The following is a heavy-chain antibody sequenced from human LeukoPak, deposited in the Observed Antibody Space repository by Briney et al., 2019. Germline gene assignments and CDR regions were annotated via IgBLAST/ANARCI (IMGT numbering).Heavy chain of an antibody. CDR3: ARSLIAAAYFDY. J-gene: IGHJ4*02. Sequence: PSETLSLTCAVSVGSISSSNWWSWVRQPPGKGLEWIGEIYHSGSTNYNPSLKSRVTMSVDKSKNQFSLKLSSVTAADTAVYYCARSLIAAAYFDYWGQGTLVTVSS. CDR2: IYHSGST. D-gene: IGHD6-13*01. CDR1: VGSISSSNW. V-gene: IGHV4-4*02.